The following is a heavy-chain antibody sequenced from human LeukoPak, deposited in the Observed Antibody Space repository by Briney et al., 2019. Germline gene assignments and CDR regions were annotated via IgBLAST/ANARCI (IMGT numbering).Heavy chain of an antibody. D-gene: IGHD2-2*01. V-gene: IGHV1-24*01. CDR2: FDPEDGET. CDR1: GYTLTELS. J-gene: IGHJ6*02. CDR3: ARDEVVPAAGANYYYYGMDV. Sequence: ASVKVSCKVSGYTLTELSMHWVRQAPGKGLEWMGGFDPEDGETIYAQKFQGRVTMTEDTSTDTAYMELRSLRSDDTAVYYCARDEVVPAAGANYYYYGMDVWGQGTTVTVSS.